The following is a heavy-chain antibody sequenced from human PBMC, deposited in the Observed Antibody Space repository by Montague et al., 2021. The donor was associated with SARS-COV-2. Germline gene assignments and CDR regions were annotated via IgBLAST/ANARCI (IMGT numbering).Heavy chain of an antibody. Sequence: SETLSLTCSVSGDSISRYYWSWIRQSDGKGLEWIGRIYTVGYVNYNPALQSRVSMSVGTSKSQVSLNVTSVTAADTAVYYCARAIWHLDVWGRGILVTVSS. J-gene: IGHJ2*01. CDR3: ARAIWHLDV. V-gene: IGHV4-4*07. CDR1: GDSISRYY. CDR2: IYTVGYV.